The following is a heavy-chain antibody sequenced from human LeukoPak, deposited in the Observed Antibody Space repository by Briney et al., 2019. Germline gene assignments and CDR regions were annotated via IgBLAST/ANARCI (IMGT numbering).Heavy chain of an antibody. D-gene: IGHD3-22*01. CDR1: GGSISTYY. J-gene: IGHJ4*02. CDR3: AKLQFGSGDYHEVDY. CDR2: IFYSGST. Sequence: SETLSLTCTVSGGSISTYYWSWIRQPPGKGLEWIGYIFYSGSTNYNPSLKSRVTLSVDTSKNQFSLKLSSVTAADTAVYYCAKLQFGSGDYHEVDYWGQGTLVTVSS. V-gene: IGHV4-59*08.